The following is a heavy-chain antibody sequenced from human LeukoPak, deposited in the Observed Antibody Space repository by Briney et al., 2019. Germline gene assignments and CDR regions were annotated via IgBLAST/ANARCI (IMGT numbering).Heavy chain of an antibody. CDR1: GGSFSTYY. J-gene: IGHJ4*02. D-gene: IGHD3-10*01. CDR2: IYYSGST. Sequence: SETLSLTCTVSGGSFSTYYWTWIRQPPGKGLEWIGYIYYSGSTNYNPSLKSRVTISVDTPKTQFTLKLSSVTAADTAVYYCARVVYSGSWGYFDYWGQGTLVTVSS. V-gene: IGHV4-59*12. CDR3: ARVVYSGSWGYFDY.